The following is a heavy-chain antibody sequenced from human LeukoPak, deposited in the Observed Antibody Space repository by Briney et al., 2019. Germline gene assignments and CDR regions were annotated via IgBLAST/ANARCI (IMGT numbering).Heavy chain of an antibody. CDR1: GFTFSSYG. D-gene: IGHD5/OR15-5a*01. V-gene: IGHV3-23*01. J-gene: IGHJ3*02. CDR2: ISGSGGST. CDR3: AKAGLRPRAAFDI. Sequence: GGSLRLSCAASGFTFSSYGMSWVRQAPGKGLEWVSAISGSGGSTYYADSVKGRFTISRDNSKNTLYLQMNSLRAEDTAVYYCAKAGLRPRAAFDIWGQGTMVTVSS.